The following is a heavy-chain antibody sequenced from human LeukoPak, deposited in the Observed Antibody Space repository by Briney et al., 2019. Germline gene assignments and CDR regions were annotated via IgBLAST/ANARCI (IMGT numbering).Heavy chain of an antibody. D-gene: IGHD6-13*01. CDR1: GFTFSSYS. Sequence: SGGSLRLSCAASGFTFSSYSMNWVRQAPGKGLEWVSSISSSSSYIYYADSVKGRFTISRDNAKNSLYLQMNSLRAEDTAVYYCARGRYSSSWSQIQYFQHWGQGTLVTVSS. CDR2: ISSSSSYI. CDR3: ARGRYSSSWSQIQYFQH. J-gene: IGHJ1*01. V-gene: IGHV3-21*01.